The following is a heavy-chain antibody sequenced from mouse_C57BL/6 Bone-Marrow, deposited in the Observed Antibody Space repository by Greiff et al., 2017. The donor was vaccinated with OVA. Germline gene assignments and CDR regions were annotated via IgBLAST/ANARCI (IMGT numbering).Heavy chain of an antibody. J-gene: IGHJ1*03. CDR2: IYPGSGST. CDR1: GYTFTSYW. Sequence: QVQLQQSGAELVKPGASVKMSCKASGYTFTSYWIIWVKQRPGQGLGWIGDIYPGSGSTNYNEKFKSKATLTVDTSSSTAYMQLSSLTSEDSAVYYCAITFDVWGTGTTVTVSS. CDR3: AITFDV. V-gene: IGHV1-55*01.